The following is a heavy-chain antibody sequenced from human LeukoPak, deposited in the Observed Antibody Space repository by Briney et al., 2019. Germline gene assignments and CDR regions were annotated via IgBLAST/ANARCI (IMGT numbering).Heavy chain of an antibody. CDR2: INHSGST. D-gene: IGHD3-10*01. V-gene: IGHV4-34*01. CDR3: AGVEYYYGAGKVDP. J-gene: IGHJ5*02. Sequence: SETLSLTCAVYGGSFSGNYWSWIRQPPAQGLEWIGEINHSGSTNYNPSLKSRVTISVDTSKNQFSLKLVSVTATDTAVCYCAGVEYYYGAGKVDPWGQGTLVTVSS. CDR1: GGSFSGNY.